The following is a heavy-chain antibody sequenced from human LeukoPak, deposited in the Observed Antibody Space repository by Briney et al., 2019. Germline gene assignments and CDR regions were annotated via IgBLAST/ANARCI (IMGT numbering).Heavy chain of an antibody. CDR3: AKDPGRGYTYGFKF. J-gene: IGHJ4*02. V-gene: IGHV3-23*01. D-gene: IGHD5-18*01. CDR2: ISGSGGNT. Sequence: PGGSLRLSCAASGFTFSSYAMSWVRQAPGKGLEWVSGISGSGGNTYYADPVKGRFTISRDNSKNTLYMEMSSLRADDTAVYYCAKDPGRGYTYGFKFWGQGTLVTVSS. CDR1: GFTFSSYA.